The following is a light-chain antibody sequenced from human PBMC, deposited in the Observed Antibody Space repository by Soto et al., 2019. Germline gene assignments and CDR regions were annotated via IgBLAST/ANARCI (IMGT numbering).Light chain of an antibody. CDR2: DVS. J-gene: IGLJ1*01. CDR3: SSYTSSSTLDV. V-gene: IGLV2-14*01. Sequence: QSALTQPASVSRSPGQSITISCTGTSSDVGGYNYVSWYQQHPGKAPKLMIYDVSNRPSGVSNRFSGSKSGNTASLTISGLQAEDEADYYCSSYTSSSTLDVSGTGTKVTVL. CDR1: SSDVGGYNY.